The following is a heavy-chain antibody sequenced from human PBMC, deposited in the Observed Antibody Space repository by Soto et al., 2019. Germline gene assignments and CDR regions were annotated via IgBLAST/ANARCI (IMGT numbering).Heavy chain of an antibody. J-gene: IGHJ6*03. CDR3: ARGPPYYDFWSGYFRQNYYYYMDV. D-gene: IGHD3-3*01. CDR2: INPSGGST. CDR1: GYTLTSYY. Sequence: ASVKVSCKASGYTLTSYYMRWVRQAPGQGLEWMGIINPSGGSTSYAQKFQGRVTMTRDTSTSTVYMELSSLRSEDTAVYYCARGPPYYDFWSGYFRQNYYYYMDVWGKGTTLTVSS. V-gene: IGHV1-46*03.